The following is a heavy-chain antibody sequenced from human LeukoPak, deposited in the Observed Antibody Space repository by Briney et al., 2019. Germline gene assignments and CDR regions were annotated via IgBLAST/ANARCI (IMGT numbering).Heavy chain of an antibody. CDR3: ASGYIDDGGNSH. Sequence: GGSLTLSCAAPGYTLRSYWIHWVRQAPRKGLGWVSRINSDESNTDYADSVKGRFIIYREKAKKTLYMQMSSLRAEDTAVYYCASGYIDDGGNSHWGQGTLVTVSS. J-gene: IGHJ4*02. CDR2: INSDESNT. V-gene: IGHV3-74*01. D-gene: IGHD4-23*01. CDR1: GYTLRSYW.